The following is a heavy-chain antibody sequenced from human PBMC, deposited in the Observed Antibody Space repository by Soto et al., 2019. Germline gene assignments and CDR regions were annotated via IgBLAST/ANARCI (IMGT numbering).Heavy chain of an antibody. D-gene: IGHD2-8*01. J-gene: IGHJ6*03. CDR2: IKQDGSEK. Sequence: EVQLVESGGGLVQPGGSLRLSCAASGFTFSSYWMSWVRQAPGKGLEWVANIKQDGSEKYYVDSVKGRFTISRDNAKNSLDLQMNSLSAEDTAVYYCARRGPYCTNGVCYPYYYYYYYRDVWGKGTTVTVSS. CDR3: ARRGPYCTNGVCYPYYYYYYYRDV. CDR1: GFTFSSYW. V-gene: IGHV3-7*01.